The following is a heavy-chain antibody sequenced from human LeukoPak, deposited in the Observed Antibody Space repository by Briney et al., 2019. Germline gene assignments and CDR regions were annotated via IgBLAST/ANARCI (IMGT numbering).Heavy chain of an antibody. D-gene: IGHD3-16*02. V-gene: IGHV4-30-4*01. CDR3: ARRSLIGGVVAYFDY. CDR2: TYYSGST. CDR1: GGSISSGDYY. J-gene: IGHJ4*02. Sequence: PSQTLSLTCTVSGGSISSGDYYWSWIRQPPGKGLEWIGYTYYSGSTYYNPSLKSRVTIAVDTSKSQFSLNLSSVTAADTAVYYCARRSLIGGVVAYFDYWGQGTLVTVSS.